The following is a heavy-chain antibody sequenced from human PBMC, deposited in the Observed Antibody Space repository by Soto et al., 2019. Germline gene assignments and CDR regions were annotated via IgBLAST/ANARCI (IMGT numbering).Heavy chain of an antibody. J-gene: IGHJ4*02. V-gene: IGHV3-30*18. Sequence: GGSLRLSCAASGFTFSSYGMHWVRQAPGKGLEWVAVISYDGSNKYYADSVKGRFTISRDNSKNTLYLQMNSLRAEDTAVYYCAKGGQQWLVPLDYWGQGTLVTVSS. CDR2: ISYDGSNK. D-gene: IGHD6-19*01. CDR3: AKGGQQWLVPLDY. CDR1: GFTFSSYG.